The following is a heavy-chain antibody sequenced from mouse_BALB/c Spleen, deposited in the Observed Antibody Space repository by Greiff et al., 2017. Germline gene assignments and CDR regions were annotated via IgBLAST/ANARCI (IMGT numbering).Heavy chain of an antibody. J-gene: IGHJ3*01. Sequence: EVQLVESGGGLVQPGGSRKLSCAASGFTFSSFGMHWVRQAPEKGLEWVAYISSGSSTIYYADTVKGRFTISRDNPKNTLFLQMTSLRSEDTAMYYCARKGVVAPGFAYWGQGTLVTVSA. CDR2: ISSGSSTI. V-gene: IGHV5-17*02. D-gene: IGHD1-1*02. CDR1: GFTFSSFG. CDR3: ARKGVVAPGFAY.